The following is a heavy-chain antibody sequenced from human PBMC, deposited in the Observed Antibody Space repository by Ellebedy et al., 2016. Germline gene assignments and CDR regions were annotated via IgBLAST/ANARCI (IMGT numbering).Heavy chain of an antibody. D-gene: IGHD6-13*01. CDR2: MNPNSGNT. Sequence: ASVKVSCKASGYTFTSYGISWVRQAPGQGLEWMGWMNPNSGNTGYAQKFQGRVTMTRNTSISTAYMELSSLRSEDTAVYYCAGDSRGITAAGTSLHYWGQGTLVTVSS. CDR1: GYTFTSYG. V-gene: IGHV1-8*02. CDR3: AGDSRGITAAGTSLHY. J-gene: IGHJ4*02.